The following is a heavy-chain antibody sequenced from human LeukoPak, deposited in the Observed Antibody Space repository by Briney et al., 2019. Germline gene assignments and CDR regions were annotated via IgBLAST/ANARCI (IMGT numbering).Heavy chain of an antibody. CDR3: ATDTLAAGTLMDAFDI. D-gene: IGHD6-13*01. CDR2: FDPEDGET. V-gene: IGHV1-24*01. CDR1: GYTLTELS. J-gene: IGHJ3*02. Sequence: ASVKVSCKVSGYTLTELSMHWVRQAPGKGLEWMGGFDPEDGETIYAQKFQGRVTMTEDTSTDTAYMELSSLRSEDTAVYYCATDTLAAGTLMDAFDIWGQGTMVTVSS.